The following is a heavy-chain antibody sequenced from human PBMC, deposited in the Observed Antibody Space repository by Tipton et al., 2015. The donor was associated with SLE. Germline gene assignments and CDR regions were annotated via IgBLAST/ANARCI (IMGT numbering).Heavy chain of an antibody. CDR2: INHSGST. V-gene: IGHV4-34*01. CDR1: GGSFSGYY. Sequence: TLSLTCAVYGGSFSGYYWSWIRQPPGKGLEWIGEINHSGSTNYNPSLKSRVTISVDTSKNQFSLKLSSVTAADTAVYYCARGRTLYYDFWSGYYSGWFDPWGQGTLVTVSS. D-gene: IGHD3-3*01. J-gene: IGHJ5*02. CDR3: ARGRTLYYDFWSGYYSGWFDP.